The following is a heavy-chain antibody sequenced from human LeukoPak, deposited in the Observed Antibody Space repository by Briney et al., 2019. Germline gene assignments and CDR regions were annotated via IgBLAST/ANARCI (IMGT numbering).Heavy chain of an antibody. Sequence: PGGSLRLSCAASGFIFDDFTIHWVRQVPGKGLEWVSYINWDGGSTYYADSVKGRFTISRDNSKNSLYLQMDSLTTEDTAFYYCAKGNVDSPMNFYHWGQGTLVTVSS. J-gene: IGHJ4*02. CDR2: INWDGGST. CDR1: GFIFDDFT. V-gene: IGHV3-43*01. CDR3: AKGNVDSPMNFYH. D-gene: IGHD5-12*01.